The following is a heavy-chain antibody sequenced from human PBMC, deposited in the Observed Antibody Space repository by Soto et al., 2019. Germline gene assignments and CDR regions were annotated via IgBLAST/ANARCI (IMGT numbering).Heavy chain of an antibody. CDR2: IIPIFGTA. CDR3: ARVVAAAGKYYGMDV. CDR1: GCTFSSYA. D-gene: IGHD6-13*01. J-gene: IGHJ6*02. Sequence: QVQLVQSGAEVKKPGSSVKVSCKASGCTFSSYAISWVRQAPGQGLEWMGGIIPIFGTANYEQKFQGRVTSTADKSTSTAYMELSSLRSEDTAVYSCARVVAAAGKYYGMDVWCQGTTVTVSS. V-gene: IGHV1-69*06.